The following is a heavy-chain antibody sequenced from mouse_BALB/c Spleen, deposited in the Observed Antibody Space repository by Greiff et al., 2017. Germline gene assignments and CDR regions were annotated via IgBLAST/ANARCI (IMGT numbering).Heavy chain of an antibody. CDR2: IDPANGNT. CDR3: ASDGYYNYAMDY. Sequence: EVKLQQSGAELVKPGASVKLSCTASGFNIKDTYMHWVKQRPEQGLEWIGRIDPANGNTKYDPKFQGKATITADTSSNTAYLQLSSLTSEDTAVYYCASDGYYNYAMDYWGQGTSVTVSS. V-gene: IGHV14-3*02. J-gene: IGHJ4*01. CDR1: GFNIKDTY. D-gene: IGHD2-3*01.